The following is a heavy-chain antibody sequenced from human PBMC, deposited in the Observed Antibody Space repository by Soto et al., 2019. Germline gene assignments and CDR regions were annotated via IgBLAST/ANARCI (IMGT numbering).Heavy chain of an antibody. CDR3: ARFKGLDFWSGYYTWEYYFDY. CDR1: GFTFSSYS. Sequence: EVQLVESGGGLVKPGGSLRLSCAASGFTFSSYSMNWVRQAPGKGLEWVSSISSSSSYIYYADSVKGRFTISRDNAKNSLYLQMNSLRAEDTAVYYCARFKGLDFWSGYYTWEYYFDYWGQGHLVTVSS. D-gene: IGHD3-3*01. J-gene: IGHJ4*02. CDR2: ISSSSSYI. V-gene: IGHV3-21*01.